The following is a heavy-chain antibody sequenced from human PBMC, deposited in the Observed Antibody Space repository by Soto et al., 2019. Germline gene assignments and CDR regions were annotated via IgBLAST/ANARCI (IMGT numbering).Heavy chain of an antibody. CDR1: GYTFTSYD. CDR2: MNPNSGNT. Sequence: GASVKVSCKASGYTFTSYDINWVRQAPGQGLEWMGWMNPNSGNTGYAQKFQGRVTMTRNTSISTAYMELSSLRSEDTAVYYCARGLGVRGLYYYYYMDVWGKGTTVTVSS. CDR3: ARGLGVRGLYYYYYMDV. V-gene: IGHV1-8*01. D-gene: IGHD3-10*01. J-gene: IGHJ6*03.